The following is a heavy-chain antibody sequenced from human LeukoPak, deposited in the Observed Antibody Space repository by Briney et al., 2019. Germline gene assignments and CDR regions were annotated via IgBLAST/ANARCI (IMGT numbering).Heavy chain of an antibody. Sequence: GGSLRLSCAACGFTFSDYYMSWLRQAPGKGLEWVSYISSSGSTIYYADSVKGRFTISRDNAKNSLYLQMNSLRAEDTAVYYCARDGLLWFGELRGRFDYWGQGPLVTVSS. D-gene: IGHD3-10*01. J-gene: IGHJ4*02. CDR2: ISSSGSTI. CDR1: GFTFSDYY. V-gene: IGHV3-11*04. CDR3: ARDGLLWFGELRGRFDY.